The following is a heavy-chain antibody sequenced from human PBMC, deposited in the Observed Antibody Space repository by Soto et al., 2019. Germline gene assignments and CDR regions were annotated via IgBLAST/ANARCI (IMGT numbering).Heavy chain of an antibody. D-gene: IGHD2-15*01. CDR3: ARGSPFGYCSGGSCYPPGDY. V-gene: IGHV1-2*04. CDR2: INPNSGGT. J-gene: IGHJ4*02. CDR1: GYTFTGYY. Sequence: ASVKVSCKASGYTFTGYYMHWVRQAPGQGLEWMGWINPNSGGTNYAQKFQGWVTMTRDTSISTAYMELSRLRSDDTAVYYCARGSPFGYCSGGSCYPPGDYWGQGTLVTVSS.